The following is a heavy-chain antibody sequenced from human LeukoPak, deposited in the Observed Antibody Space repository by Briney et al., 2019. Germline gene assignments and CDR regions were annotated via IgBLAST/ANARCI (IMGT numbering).Heavy chain of an antibody. CDR2: ISGDGTT. J-gene: IGHJ3*02. Sequence: GGSLRLSCAASGFTFSSYWMHWVRQPPGKGLVWVSRISGDGTTTYADSVKGRFTISRDNAKNSLYLQMNSLRAEDTALYYCAKDVAAAGTTFDIWGQGTMVTVSS. CDR1: GFTFSSYW. CDR3: AKDVAAAGTTFDI. V-gene: IGHV3-74*01. D-gene: IGHD6-13*01.